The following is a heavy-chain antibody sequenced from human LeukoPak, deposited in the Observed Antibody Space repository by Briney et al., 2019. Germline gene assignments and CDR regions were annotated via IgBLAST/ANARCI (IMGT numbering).Heavy chain of an antibody. CDR1: GFTFSSYS. Sequence: GGSLRLSCAASGFTFSSYSMHWVRQAPGKGLEWVSSITSSSSYIYYADSVKGRFTISRDSAENSLYLQMNSLRAEDTALYFCAKESSNWYYFDYRGQGTLVTVSS. CDR3: AKESSNWYYFDY. J-gene: IGHJ4*02. D-gene: IGHD6-13*01. CDR2: ITSSSSYI. V-gene: IGHV3-21*01.